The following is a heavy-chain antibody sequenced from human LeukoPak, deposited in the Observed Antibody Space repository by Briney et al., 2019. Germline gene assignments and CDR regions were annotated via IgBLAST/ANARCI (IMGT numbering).Heavy chain of an antibody. V-gene: IGHV3-23*01. J-gene: IGHJ4*02. Sequence: PGGSLRLSRAASGFTFSSYAMSWVRQAPGKGLEWVSAISGSGGSTYYADSVKGRFTISRDNSKNTLYLQMNSLRAEDTAVYYCAKATDYYDSSGSIDYWGQGTLVTVSS. D-gene: IGHD3-22*01. CDR1: GFTFSSYA. CDR2: ISGSGGST. CDR3: AKATDYYDSSGSIDY.